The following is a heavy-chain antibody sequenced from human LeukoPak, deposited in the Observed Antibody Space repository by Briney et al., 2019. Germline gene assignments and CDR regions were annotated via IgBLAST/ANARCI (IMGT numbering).Heavy chain of an antibody. D-gene: IGHD5-24*01. V-gene: IGHV3-23*01. Sequence: GGSLRLSCATSGFSFSSHAVTWVRQAPGKGLEWLSAISISGDDTYYADSVKGRFTISRDNSKNTLYLQMNSLRAEDTAVYYCARVGDGYNDYWGQGTLVTVSS. J-gene: IGHJ4*02. CDR2: ISISGDDT. CDR3: ARVGDGYNDY. CDR1: GFSFSSHA.